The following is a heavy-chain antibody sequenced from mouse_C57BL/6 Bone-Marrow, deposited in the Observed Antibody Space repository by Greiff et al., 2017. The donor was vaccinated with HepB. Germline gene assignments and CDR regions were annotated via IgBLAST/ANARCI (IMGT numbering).Heavy chain of an antibody. CDR2: INSDGSST. CDR3: EREGRDDAMDY. V-gene: IGHV5-16*01. J-gene: IGHJ4*01. Sequence: EVQVVESEGGLVQPGRSMKLSCTASGFTFSDYYMAWVRQVPEKGLEWVANINSDGSSTYYLDSLKSRFIISRDNAKNILYLQMSSLKSEDTATYYCEREGRDDAMDYWGQGTSVTVSS. CDR1: GFTFSDYY.